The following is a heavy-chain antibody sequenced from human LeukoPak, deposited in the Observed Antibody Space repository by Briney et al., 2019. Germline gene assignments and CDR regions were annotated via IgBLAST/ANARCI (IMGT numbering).Heavy chain of an antibody. CDR3: ARAREMATINDYYYYCMDV. Sequence: GASVKVSCKASGGTFSSYAISWVRQAPGQGLEWMGRIIPIFGTANYAQKFQGRVTITTDESTSTAYMELSSLRSEDTAVYYCARAREMATINDYYYYCMDVWGKGTTVTVSS. CDR2: IIPIFGTA. V-gene: IGHV1-69*05. J-gene: IGHJ6*03. CDR1: GGTFSSYA. D-gene: IGHD5-24*01.